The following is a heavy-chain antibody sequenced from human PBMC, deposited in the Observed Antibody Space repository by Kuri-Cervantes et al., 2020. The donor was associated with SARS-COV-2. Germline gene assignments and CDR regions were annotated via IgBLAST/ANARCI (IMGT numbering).Heavy chain of an antibody. CDR1: GGSFSGYY. CDR3: ARLSPPKDAFDI. Sequence: GSLRLSCAVYGGSFSGYYWSWIRPPPGKGLEWIGSIYYSGSTYYNPSLKSRVTISVDTSKNQFSLKLSSVTAADTAVYYCARLSPPKDAFDIWGQGTMVTVSS. J-gene: IGHJ3*02. CDR2: IYYSGST. D-gene: IGHD3-16*02. V-gene: IGHV4-34*01.